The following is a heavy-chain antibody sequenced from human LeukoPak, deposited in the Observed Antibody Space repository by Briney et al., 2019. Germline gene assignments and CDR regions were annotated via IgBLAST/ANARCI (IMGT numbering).Heavy chain of an antibody. J-gene: IGHJ4*02. CDR1: GGSISSYY. CDR2: IYYSGGT. D-gene: IGHD3-22*01. CDR3: AREVTYYYDSSGSFDY. V-gene: IGHV4-59*01. Sequence: SETLSLTCTVPGGSISSYYWSWIRQPPGKGLEWIGYIYYSGGTNYNPSLKSRVTISVDTSKNQFSLKLSSVTAADTAVYYCAREVTYYYDSSGSFDYWGQGTLVTVSS.